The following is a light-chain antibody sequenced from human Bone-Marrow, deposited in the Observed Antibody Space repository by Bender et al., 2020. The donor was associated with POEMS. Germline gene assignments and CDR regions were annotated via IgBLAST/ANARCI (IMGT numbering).Light chain of an antibody. CDR2: GYN. Sequence: QSVLTQPPSVSGAPGQRVTISCTGSSSNTGSGYDINWYQHLPGTAPKLLIYGYNNRPSGVPDRFSCSKSGTSASLAITGLQAEDEGDYYCQSYDNSLGGWVFGGGTKLTVL. CDR1: SSNTGSGYD. CDR3: QSYDNSLGGWV. V-gene: IGLV1-40*01. J-gene: IGLJ3*02.